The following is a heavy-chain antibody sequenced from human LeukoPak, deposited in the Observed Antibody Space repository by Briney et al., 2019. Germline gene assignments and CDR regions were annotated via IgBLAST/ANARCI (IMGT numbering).Heavy chain of an antibody. CDR1: GGTFSSYA. CDR3: ARDRVGAYHDAFDI. J-gene: IGHJ3*02. Sequence: SVKVSCKASGGTFSSYAISWVRQAPGQGLEWMGGIIPIFGTANYAQKFQGRVTITADKSTSTAYMELSSLRSEDTAVYYCARDRVGAYHDAFDIWGQGTVVTVSS. D-gene: IGHD1-26*01. V-gene: IGHV1-69*06. CDR2: IIPIFGTA.